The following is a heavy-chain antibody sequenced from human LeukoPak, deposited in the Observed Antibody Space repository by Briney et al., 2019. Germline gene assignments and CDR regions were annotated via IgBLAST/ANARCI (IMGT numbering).Heavy chain of an antibody. CDR1: GGSSRSGDYF. CDR3: ARENNDYGGKKAFDY. V-gene: IGHV4-30-4*01. D-gene: IGHD4-23*01. Sequence: SQTLSLTCAVAGGSSRSGDYFWSWIRQPPGKGLEWIGLFHYSANTYYNPSLKSRVSISVDTSKNQFSLKLSSVTAADTAVYYCARENNDYGGKKAFDYWGQGTLVTVSS. CDR2: FHYSANT. J-gene: IGHJ4*02.